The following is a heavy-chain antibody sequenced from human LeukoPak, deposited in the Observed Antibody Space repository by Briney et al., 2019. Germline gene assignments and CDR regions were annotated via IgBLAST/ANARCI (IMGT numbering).Heavy chain of an antibody. CDR3: VRVHWDIVVVPAAEVGYMDV. CDR1: GYTFTSYD. D-gene: IGHD2-2*01. J-gene: IGHJ6*03. V-gene: IGHV1-8*03. Sequence: ASVKVSCKASGYTFTSYDINWVRQATGQGLEWMGWMNPNSGNTGYAQKFQGRVTITRNTSMSTAYMELSSLRSEDTAVYYCVRVHWDIVVVPAAEVGYMDVWGKGTTVTVSS. CDR2: MNPNSGNT.